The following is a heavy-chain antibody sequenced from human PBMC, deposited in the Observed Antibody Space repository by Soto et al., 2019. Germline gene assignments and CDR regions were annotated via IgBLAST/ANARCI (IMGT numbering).Heavy chain of an antibody. Sequence: GGSLRLSCAASGFPFSDYYMSWIRQAPGKGLEWVSYISSSGSTIYYADSVKGRSTISRDNAKNSLYLQMNSLRAEDTAVYYCAREEQQWLEDAFDIWGQGTMVTVSS. D-gene: IGHD6-19*01. V-gene: IGHV3-11*01. CDR2: ISSSGSTI. CDR1: GFPFSDYY. J-gene: IGHJ3*02. CDR3: AREEQQWLEDAFDI.